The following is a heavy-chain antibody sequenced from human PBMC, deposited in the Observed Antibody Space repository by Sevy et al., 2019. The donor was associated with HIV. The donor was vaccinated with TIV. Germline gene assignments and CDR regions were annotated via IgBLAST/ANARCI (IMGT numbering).Heavy chain of an antibody. Sequence: ASVKVSCKASGYTFSNYWIYWIRQAPGQGFEWMGWINPVDNDKRCAQQFQGRVTMTTYTSINTAYMEVYRLTSDDTAVYYCARGGSGGNYWGQGTLVTVSS. D-gene: IGHD3-10*01. CDR2: INPVDNDK. J-gene: IGHJ4*02. CDR3: ARGGSGGNY. V-gene: IGHV1-2*02. CDR1: GYTFSNYW.